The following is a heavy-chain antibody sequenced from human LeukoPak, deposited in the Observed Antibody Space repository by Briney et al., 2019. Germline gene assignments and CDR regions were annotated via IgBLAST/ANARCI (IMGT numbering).Heavy chain of an antibody. J-gene: IGHJ4*02. CDR3: AKDNPYSGSYSGY. CDR2: ISGSGGST. CDR1: GGSISSYY. V-gene: IGHV3-23*01. D-gene: IGHD1-26*01. Sequence: ETLSLTCTVSGGSISSYYWSWIRQPPGKGLEWVSAISGSGGSTYYADSVKGRFTISRDNSKNTLYLQMNSLRAEDTAVYYCAKDNPYSGSYSGYWGQGTLVTVSS.